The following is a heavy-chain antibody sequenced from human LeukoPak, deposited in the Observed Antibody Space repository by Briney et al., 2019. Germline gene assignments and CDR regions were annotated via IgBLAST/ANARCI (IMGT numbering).Heavy chain of an antibody. D-gene: IGHD6-13*01. J-gene: IGHJ4*02. CDR3: ARGYLPNSSSWYGAFDY. CDR2: INPNSGGT. Sequence: ASEKVSCKASGYTFTGYYMHWVRQAPGQGLEWMGWINPNSGGTNYAQKFQGRVTMTRDTSISTAYMELSRLRSDDTAVYYCARGYLPNSSSWYGAFDYWGQGTLVTVSS. V-gene: IGHV1-2*02. CDR1: GYTFTGYY.